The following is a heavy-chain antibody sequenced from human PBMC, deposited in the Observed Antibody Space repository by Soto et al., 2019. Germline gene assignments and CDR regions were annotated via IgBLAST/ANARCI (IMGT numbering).Heavy chain of an antibody. Sequence: GGSLRLSCAASGFTFSTYAMSWVRQAPGKGLEWVSVISGSGGDTYYADSVKGRFTIARDNSKNTLSLQMNSLRAEDTAVYYCAKARRIITPAPGSYWGQRTQVTVSS. CDR1: GFTFSTYA. J-gene: IGHJ1*01. V-gene: IGHV3-23*01. CDR3: AKARRIITPAPGSY. CDR2: ISGSGGDT. D-gene: IGHD3-16*01.